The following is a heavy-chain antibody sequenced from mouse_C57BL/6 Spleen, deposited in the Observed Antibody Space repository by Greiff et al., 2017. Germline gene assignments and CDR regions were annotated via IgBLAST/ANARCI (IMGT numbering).Heavy chain of an antibody. CDR3: AKRSGTYFDV. Sequence: VQLTESGPGLVQPSQSLSITCPVSGFSLTSSGVHWVRQSPGKGLEWLGVIWRGGSTDYTAAFVSRLSITKDNSKSQVFFKMNSLQADDTAICYCAKRSGTYFDVWGTGTMVTVS. J-gene: IGHJ1*03. CDR2: IWRGGST. D-gene: IGHD1-3*01. CDR1: GFSLTSSG. V-gene: IGHV2-5*01.